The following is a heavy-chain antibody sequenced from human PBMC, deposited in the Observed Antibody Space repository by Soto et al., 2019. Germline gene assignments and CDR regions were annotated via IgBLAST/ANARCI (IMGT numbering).Heavy chain of an antibody. Sequence: SETLSLTCSVSGGSISNYFLSWIRQPPGKGLEWIGYIYYTGNTNFNPSLKSRVTMSVDTSKNQFSLRLSSVTAADTAVYHCARGVFWSGSQIYYLDYWGQGSLVTVYS. J-gene: IGHJ4*02. V-gene: IGHV4-59*01. CDR3: ARGVFWSGSQIYYLDY. D-gene: IGHD3-3*01. CDR1: GGSISNYF. CDR2: IYYTGNT.